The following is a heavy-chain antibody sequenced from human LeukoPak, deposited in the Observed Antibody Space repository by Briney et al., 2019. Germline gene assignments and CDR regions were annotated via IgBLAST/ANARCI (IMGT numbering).Heavy chain of an antibody. J-gene: IGHJ4*02. D-gene: IGHD1-26*01. V-gene: IGHV3-23*01. CDR1: GFTFSTYV. CDR3: ARGPSPVVWWELLYYFDY. Sequence: PGGSLRLSCAASGFTFSTYVMNWVRQPPGKGLEWVSGISGSGGSTFYADSVKGRFTISRDNSKNTLYLQMNSLRAEDTAVYYCARGPSPVVWWELLYYFDYWGQGTLVTVSS. CDR2: ISGSGGST.